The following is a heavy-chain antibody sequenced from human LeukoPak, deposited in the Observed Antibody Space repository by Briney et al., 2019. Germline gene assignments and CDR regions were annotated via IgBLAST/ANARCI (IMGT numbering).Heavy chain of an antibody. CDR1: GFTFSSYA. CDR3: ARVGFEAAGNDF. V-gene: IGHV3-21*01. CDR2: ISSGNSYI. Sequence: PGGSLRLSCAASGFTFSSYAMTWVRQAPGKGLEWVSSISSGNSYIYYADSLKGRFTISRDNAKNSLYLQMNSLRAEDTAVYYCARVGFEAAGNDFWGHGTLVTVSS. D-gene: IGHD6-13*01. J-gene: IGHJ4*01.